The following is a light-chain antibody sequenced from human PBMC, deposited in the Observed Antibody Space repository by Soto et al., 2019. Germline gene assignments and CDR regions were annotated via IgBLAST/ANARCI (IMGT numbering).Light chain of an antibody. V-gene: IGLV4-69*01. Sequence: ELTQSPSASASLGASVKLTCTLSSGHSSYAIAWHQQQPEKGPRYLMKLNSDGSHSKGDGIPDRFSGSSSGAERYLTISSLQSEDEADYYCQTWGTGIVVFGGGTKLTVL. CDR1: SGHSSYA. J-gene: IGLJ2*01. CDR2: LNSDGSH. CDR3: QTWGTGIVV.